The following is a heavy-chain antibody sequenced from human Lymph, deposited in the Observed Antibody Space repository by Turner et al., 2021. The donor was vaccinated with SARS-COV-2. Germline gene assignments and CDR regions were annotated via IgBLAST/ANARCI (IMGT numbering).Heavy chain of an antibody. Sequence: EEQVVGSGGGRVKPGGSLGLPCAAAGLTFSSDSMNWVRQAPGKGREWVSSISSGSSYIYYADSVKGRFTISRDNAKNPLFLQMHSLRVEDTAVYYCARGWDFDLWGRGTLVTVSS. CDR3: ARGWDFDL. V-gene: IGHV3-21*01. CDR1: GLTFSSDS. CDR2: ISSGSSYI. J-gene: IGHJ2*01.